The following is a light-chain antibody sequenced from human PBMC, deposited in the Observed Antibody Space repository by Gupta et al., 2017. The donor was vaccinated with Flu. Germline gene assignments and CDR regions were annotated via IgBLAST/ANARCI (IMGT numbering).Light chain of an antibody. V-gene: IGKV3-20*01. J-gene: IGKJ5*01. CDR2: GAS. CDR3: QQYGSSPG. CDR1: QSVSSSY. Sequence: PGTLSLSPGERATLSCRASQSVSSSYLAWYQQKPGQAPRLLIYGASSRATGIPDRFSGSGSGTDFTLTISRLEPEDSAVYYCQQYGSSPGFGQGTXLEIK.